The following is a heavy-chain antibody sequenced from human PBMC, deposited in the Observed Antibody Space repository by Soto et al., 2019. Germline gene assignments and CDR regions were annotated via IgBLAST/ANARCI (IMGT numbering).Heavy chain of an antibody. CDR3: AHAPGIAVTTNWFDP. CDR2: IYWDDDK. Sequence: QITLKESGPTLVKPTQTLTLTCTFSGFSLSTSEMGVGWIRQPPGKALQWLALIYWDDDKRYSPSLKSRLTITKDTSKNQVVLTMTNMDTVDTATYYCAHAPGIAVTTNWFDPWGQGILVTVSS. CDR1: GFSLSTSEMG. D-gene: IGHD6-19*01. V-gene: IGHV2-5*02. J-gene: IGHJ5*02.